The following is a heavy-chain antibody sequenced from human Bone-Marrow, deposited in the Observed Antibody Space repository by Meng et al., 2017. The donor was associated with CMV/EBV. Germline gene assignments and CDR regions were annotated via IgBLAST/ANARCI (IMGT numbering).Heavy chain of an antibody. Sequence: ASVKVSCKISGNIFNDYFMHWVQQAPGKGLEWMGLVDPEGGETTYAEKFQGRLTITADTSTETAYMELSSVTSEDTAVYYCAHEARHNAHALDVWGQGTPVTV. J-gene: IGHJ6*02. V-gene: IGHV1-69-2*01. CDR2: VDPEGGET. D-gene: IGHD2-2*01. CDR1: GNIFNDYF. CDR3: AHEARHNAHALDV.